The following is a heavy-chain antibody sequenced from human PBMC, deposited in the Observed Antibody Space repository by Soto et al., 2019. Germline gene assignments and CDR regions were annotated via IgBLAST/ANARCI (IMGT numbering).Heavy chain of an antibody. Sequence: SETLSLTCAVSGGSISSSQWWGWVRQSPWRGLEWIGEIYHSGSTNYNPSLYSRVTVSLDKSKNQFSLKLTSVTAADTAIYYCATREGLPDPFDIWGHGTMVTVSS. CDR3: ATREGLPDPFDI. CDR2: IYHSGST. J-gene: IGHJ3*02. D-gene: IGHD1-26*01. CDR1: GGSISSSQW. V-gene: IGHV4-4*02.